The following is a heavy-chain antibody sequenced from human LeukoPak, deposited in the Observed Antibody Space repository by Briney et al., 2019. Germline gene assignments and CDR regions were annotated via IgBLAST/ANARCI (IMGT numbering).Heavy chain of an antibody. CDR2: INHSGST. V-gene: IGHV4-34*01. CDR3: ARLPPLYDYVWGSYRPNRYYFDY. J-gene: IGHJ4*02. D-gene: IGHD3-16*02. CDR1: GGSFSGYY. Sequence: PSETLSLTCAVYGGSFSGYYWSWIRQPPGKGLEWIGEINHSGSTNYNPPLKSRVTISVDTSKNQFSLKLSSVTAADTAVYYCARLPPLYDYVWGSYRPNRYYFDYWGQGTLVTVSS.